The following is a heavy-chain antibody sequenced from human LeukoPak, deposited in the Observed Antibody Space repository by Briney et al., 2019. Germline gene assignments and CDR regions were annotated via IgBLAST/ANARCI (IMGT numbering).Heavy chain of an antibody. V-gene: IGHV3-23*01. CDR1: GFTFSSSA. D-gene: IGHD4-17*01. CDR2: ISVSGGST. CDR3: AKAPTTVGGEAY. J-gene: IGHJ4*02. Sequence: QTGGSLRLSCVASGFTFSSSAMSWVRQAPGKGLEWVSSISVSGGSTYYADSVKGRFTTSRDNSKNTLYLQMNSLRVEDTAVYYCAKAPTTVGGEAYWGQGPLVTVSS.